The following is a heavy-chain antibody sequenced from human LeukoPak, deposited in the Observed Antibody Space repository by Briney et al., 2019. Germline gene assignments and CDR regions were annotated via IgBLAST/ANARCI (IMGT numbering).Heavy chain of an antibody. V-gene: IGHV4-61*01. Sequence: PSETLSLTCTVSGGSVSSGSYYWSWIRQPPGKGLEWIGYIYYSGSTNYNPSLKSRVTISVDTSKNQFSLKLSSVTAADTAVYYCARGGSRQSSSSDFDYWGQGILVTVSS. CDR3: ARGGSRQSSSSDFDY. CDR1: GGSVSSGSYY. D-gene: IGHD6-6*01. CDR2: IYYSGST. J-gene: IGHJ4*02.